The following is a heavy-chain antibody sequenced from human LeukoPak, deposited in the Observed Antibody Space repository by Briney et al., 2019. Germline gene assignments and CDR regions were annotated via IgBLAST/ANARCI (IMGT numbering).Heavy chain of an antibody. V-gene: IGHV1-2*02. Sequence: ASVKVSCKASGYTFTSYGISWVRQAPGQGLEWMGWINPNSGGTNYAQKFQGRVTMTRDTSISTAYMELSRLRSDDTALYYCARDSQWRADGYNYYYYMDVWGKGTTVTVSS. J-gene: IGHJ6*03. CDR2: INPNSGGT. D-gene: IGHD5-24*01. CDR1: GYTFTSYG. CDR3: ARDSQWRADGYNYYYYMDV.